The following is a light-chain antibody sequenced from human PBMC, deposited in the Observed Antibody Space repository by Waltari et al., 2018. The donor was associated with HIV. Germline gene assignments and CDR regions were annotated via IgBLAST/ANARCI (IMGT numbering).Light chain of an antibody. J-gene: IGLJ1*01. Sequence: QSALTQPASVSGSPGQSITIPCTGTSSDVGGYNSVSWYQQHPGKAPKLMISDVSNRPSGVSNRFSGSKSGNTASLTISGLQAEDEADYYCSSYTSSSTYHVFGSGTKVTVL. CDR2: DVS. CDR3: SSYTSSSTYHV. CDR1: SSDVGGYNS. V-gene: IGLV2-14*03.